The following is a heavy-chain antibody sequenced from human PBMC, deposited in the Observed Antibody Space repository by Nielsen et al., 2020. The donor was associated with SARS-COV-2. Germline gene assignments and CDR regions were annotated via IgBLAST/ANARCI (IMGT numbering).Heavy chain of an antibody. CDR3: AKRPDDFWSGYYKAAEYFQH. D-gene: IGHD3-3*01. J-gene: IGHJ1*01. Sequence: GGSLRLSCAASGFTFSSYAMSWVRQAPGKGLEWVSAISGSGGSTYYADSVKGRFTISRDNSKNTLYLQMNSLRAEDTAVYYRAKRPDDFWSGYYKAAEYFQHWGQGTLVTVSS. CDR2: ISGSGGST. V-gene: IGHV3-23*01. CDR1: GFTFSSYA.